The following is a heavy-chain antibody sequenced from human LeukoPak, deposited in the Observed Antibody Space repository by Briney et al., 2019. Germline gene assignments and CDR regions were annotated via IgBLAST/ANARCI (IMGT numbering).Heavy chain of an antibody. CDR2: IDSDGSTI. V-gene: IGHV3-74*01. Sequence: GGSLRLSCAASGFTFSDYYMSWIRQAPGKGLVWVSRIDSDGSTINYADSVKGRFTISRDNAKNTLYLQMNSLRVEDTAVYYCARVSGSFAYAFDIRGQGTMVTVSS. D-gene: IGHD1-26*01. J-gene: IGHJ3*02. CDR1: GFTFSDYY. CDR3: ARVSGSFAYAFDI.